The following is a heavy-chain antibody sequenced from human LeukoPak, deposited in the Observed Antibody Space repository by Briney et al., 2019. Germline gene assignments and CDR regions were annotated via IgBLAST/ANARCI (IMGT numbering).Heavy chain of an antibody. CDR2: ISYDGSNK. CDR3: ASPGVGRWVDILTGYYRKDVFDI. CDR1: GFTFSSYG. V-gene: IGHV3-30*03. J-gene: IGHJ3*02. Sequence: PGGSLRLSCAASGFTFSSYGMHWVRQVPGKGLEWGAVISYDGSNKYYADSVKGRFPISRDNSKNTLHLQMNSLRDGDTAVYYCASPGVGRWVDILTGYYRKDVFDIWGQGTMVTVSS. D-gene: IGHD3-9*01.